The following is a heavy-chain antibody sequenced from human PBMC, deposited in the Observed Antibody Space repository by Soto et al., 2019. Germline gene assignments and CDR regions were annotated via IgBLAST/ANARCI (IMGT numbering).Heavy chain of an antibody. Sequence: PSETLSRTCAASGVSLSNYYWSGMLQSPGGGLEWIGYNHYSGGTNYNPSLKSRVIVSVETPNNQFLLKLTSVTAPVPAAHFVGRAQGYYYIAVSSKGTRVTVSS. V-gene: IGHV4-59*01. CDR2: NHYSGGT. J-gene: IGHJ6*03. CDR1: GVSLSNYY. CDR3: GRAQGYYYIAV.